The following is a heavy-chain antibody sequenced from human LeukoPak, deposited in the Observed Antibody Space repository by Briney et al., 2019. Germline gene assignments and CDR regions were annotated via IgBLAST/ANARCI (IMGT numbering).Heavy chain of an antibody. Sequence: SQTLSLTCTVSGGSISSGGYHWSWIRQHPGKGLEWIGYIYYSGSTYYNPSLKSRVTISVDTSKNQFSLKLSSVTAADTAVYYCARDLSRVGWFDPWGQGTLVTVSS. CDR1: GGSISSGGYH. V-gene: IGHV4-31*03. CDR2: IYYSGST. CDR3: ARDLSRVGWFDP. J-gene: IGHJ5*02. D-gene: IGHD2-2*01.